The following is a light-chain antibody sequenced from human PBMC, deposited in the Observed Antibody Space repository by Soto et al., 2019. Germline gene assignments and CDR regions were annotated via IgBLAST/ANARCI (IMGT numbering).Light chain of an antibody. CDR2: DNN. V-gene: IGLV1-51*01. J-gene: IGLJ2*01. Sequence: QSVLTQPPSVSAAPGQKVTISCSGSSSNIGNNYVSWYQQLPGTAPKLLIYDNNKRPSGIPDRFSGSKSGTSDTLDITGLQTGDEADYYCATWDGSLPAEVFGGGTKLTVL. CDR3: ATWDGSLPAEV. CDR1: SSNIGNNY.